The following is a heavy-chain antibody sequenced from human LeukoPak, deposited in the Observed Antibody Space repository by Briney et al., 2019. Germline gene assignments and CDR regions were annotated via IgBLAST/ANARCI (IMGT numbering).Heavy chain of an antibody. J-gene: IGHJ4*02. Sequence: ASVKLSCKASGYTFTGYYMHWVRQAPGQGLEWMGWINPNSGGTNYAQKFQGRVTMTSDTSISTAYMELSRLRSDDTAVYYCARGPTYYDFLVGKKFDYWGQGTLVTVSS. CDR2: INPNSGGT. D-gene: IGHD3-3*01. CDR3: ARGPTYYDFLVGKKFDY. CDR1: GYTFTGYY. V-gene: IGHV1-2*02.